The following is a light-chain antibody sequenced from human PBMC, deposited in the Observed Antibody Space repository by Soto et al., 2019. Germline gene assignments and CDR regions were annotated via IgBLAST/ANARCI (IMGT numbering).Light chain of an antibody. CDR1: QGVTPAY. V-gene: IGKV3-20*01. Sequence: EIVLTQSPGTLSLSPGERATLSCRASQGVTPAYLAWYQHKPGQAPRLLIYGASTLQSGVPSRFSGSGSGTDFTLTISSLQPEDFATYYCQQLNSYPTTFGGGTKVEIK. J-gene: IGKJ4*01. CDR2: GAS. CDR3: QQLNSYPTT.